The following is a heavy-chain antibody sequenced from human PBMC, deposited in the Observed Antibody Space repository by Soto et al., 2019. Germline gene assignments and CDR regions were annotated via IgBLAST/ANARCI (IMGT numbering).Heavy chain of an antibody. J-gene: IGHJ6*03. CDR2: IYYSGST. CDR3: ARQPLGVKGIVPAANYYYYYMDV. V-gene: IGHV4-39*01. Sequence: SETLSLTCTVSGGSISSSSYYWGWIRQPPGKGLEWIGSIYYSGSTYYNPSLKSRVTISVDTSKNQFSLKLSSVTAADTAVYYCARQPLGVKGIVPAANYYYYYMDVWGKGTTVTVSS. D-gene: IGHD2-2*01. CDR1: GGSISSSSYY.